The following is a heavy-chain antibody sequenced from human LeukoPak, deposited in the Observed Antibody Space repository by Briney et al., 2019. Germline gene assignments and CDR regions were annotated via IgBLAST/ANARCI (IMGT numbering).Heavy chain of an antibody. J-gene: IGHJ4*02. CDR2: IYYSGST. Sequence: SETLSLTCTVSGGSISSTSYYWGWIRQPPGTGLEWIGSIYYSGSTYYNPSLKSRVTISVDTSKKQFSLKLSSVTAADTAVYYCARRAAGRYYFDYWGQGTLVTVSS. CDR1: GGSISSTSYY. D-gene: IGHD6-13*01. CDR3: ARRAAGRYYFDY. V-gene: IGHV4-39*07.